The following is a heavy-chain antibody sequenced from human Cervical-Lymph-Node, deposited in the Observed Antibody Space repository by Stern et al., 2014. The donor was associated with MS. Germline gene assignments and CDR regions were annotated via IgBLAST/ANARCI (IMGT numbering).Heavy chain of an antibody. D-gene: IGHD4-17*01. Sequence: EVQLVESGAEVKKPGATVKISCKVSGYTFTDYYMHWVQQAPGKGLEWMGLVDPEDGETIYAEKFQGRVTITADTSTDTAYMELSSLRSEDTSVYYCATSGWTTTRDMVWYFDLWGRGTLVTVSS. CDR3: ATSGWTTTRDMVWYFDL. CDR2: VDPEDGET. CDR1: GYTFTDYY. J-gene: IGHJ2*01. V-gene: IGHV1-69-2*01.